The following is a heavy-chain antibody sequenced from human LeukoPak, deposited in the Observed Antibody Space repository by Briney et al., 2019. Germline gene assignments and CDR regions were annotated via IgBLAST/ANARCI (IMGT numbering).Heavy chain of an antibody. CDR2: INPNSGGT. D-gene: IGHD5-24*01. J-gene: IGHJ4*02. V-gene: IGHV1-2*02. CDR1: GYTFTGYY. CDR3: ARDHWEMATADY. Sequence: ASVKVSCKASGYTFTGYYMHWVRQAPGQGLEWMGWINPNSGGTNYAQKFQGRVTMTRDTSISTAYMELSRLRSDDTAVYYCARDHWEMATADYWGQGTLVTASS.